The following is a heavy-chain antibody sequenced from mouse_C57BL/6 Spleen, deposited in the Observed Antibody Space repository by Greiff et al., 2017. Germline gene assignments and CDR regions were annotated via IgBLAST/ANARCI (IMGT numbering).Heavy chain of an antibody. CDR2: IYPGSGST. D-gene: IGHD2-3*01. J-gene: IGHJ4*01. Sequence: QVQLQQPGAELVKPGASVKMSCKASGYTFTSYWITWLKQRHGQGLEWIGDIYPGSGSTNYNEKFQSKATLTVDTSSSTAYMQLSSLTSEDSAVYYCARCDGYPYYYAMDYWGQGTSVTVSS. CDR1: GYTFTSYW. CDR3: ARCDGYPYYYAMDY. V-gene: IGHV1-55*01.